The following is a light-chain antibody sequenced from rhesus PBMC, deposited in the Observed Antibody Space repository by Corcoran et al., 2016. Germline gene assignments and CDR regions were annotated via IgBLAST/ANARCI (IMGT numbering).Light chain of an antibody. J-gene: IGKJ2*01. CDR2: NSA. V-gene: IGKV1-21*01. CDR3: RQYTSTPYS. CDR1: QGISSW. Sequence: DIQMTQSPSSLSVFVGDKVTITSRASQGISSWLAWYKQKPGKDPKLLIYNSAMLQSGVPSRFRGSGSGTDFTLTISSMQTEHFATYYFRQYTSTPYSFGQGTNLEIK.